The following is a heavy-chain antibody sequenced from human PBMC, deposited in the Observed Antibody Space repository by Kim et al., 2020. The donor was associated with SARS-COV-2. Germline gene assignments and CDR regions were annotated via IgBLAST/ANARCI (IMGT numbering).Heavy chain of an antibody. V-gene: IGHV3-21*01. J-gene: IGHJ3*02. Sequence: GGSLRLSCAASGFTFSSYSMNWVRQAPGKGLEWVSSISSSSSYIYYADSVKGRFTISRDNAKNSLYLQMNSLRAEDTAVYYCARGGYSSGWYDAFDIWGQGTMVTVSS. CDR3: ARGGYSSGWYDAFDI. CDR1: GFTFSSYS. D-gene: IGHD6-19*01. CDR2: ISSSSSYI.